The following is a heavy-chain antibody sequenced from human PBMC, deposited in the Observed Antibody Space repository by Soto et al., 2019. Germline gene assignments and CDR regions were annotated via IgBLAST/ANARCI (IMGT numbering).Heavy chain of an antibody. CDR1: GFTFXSYG. Sequence: GGSLRLSCAASGFTFXSYGMHWVRQAPGKGLEWVAVISYDGSNKYYADSVKGRFTISRDNSKNTLYLQMNSLRAEDTAVYYCAKDFRTVDAFDIWGQGTMVTVS. V-gene: IGHV3-30*18. CDR2: ISYDGSNK. D-gene: IGHD2-2*01. J-gene: IGHJ3*02. CDR3: AKDFRTVDAFDI.